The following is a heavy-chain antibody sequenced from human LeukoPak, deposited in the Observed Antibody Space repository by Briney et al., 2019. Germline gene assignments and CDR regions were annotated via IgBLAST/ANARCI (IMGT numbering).Heavy chain of an antibody. Sequence: SETLSLTCTVSGGSISSYYWSWIRQPPGKGLEWIGYIYYSGSTNYNPSLKSRVTISVDTSKNQFSLKLSSVTAADTAVYYCAKDQAGLREFDSWGQGTLVTVSS. J-gene: IGHJ4*02. V-gene: IGHV4-59*01. D-gene: IGHD5-24*01. CDR3: AKDQAGLREFDS. CDR2: IYYSGST. CDR1: GGSISSYY.